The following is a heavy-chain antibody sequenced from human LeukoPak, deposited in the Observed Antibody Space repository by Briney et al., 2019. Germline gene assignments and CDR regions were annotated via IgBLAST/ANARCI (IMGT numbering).Heavy chain of an antibody. CDR1: GGSFSGYY. J-gene: IGHJ4*02. D-gene: IGHD5-18*01. CDR3: ARGRHTAMVPFDY. V-gene: IGHV4-34*01. Sequence: PSETLSLTCAVYGGSFSGYYWSWICQPPGKGLEWIGEINHSGSTNYNPSLKSRVTISVDTSKNQFSLKLSSVTAADTAVFYCARGRHTAMVPFDYWGQGTLVTVSS. CDR2: INHSGST.